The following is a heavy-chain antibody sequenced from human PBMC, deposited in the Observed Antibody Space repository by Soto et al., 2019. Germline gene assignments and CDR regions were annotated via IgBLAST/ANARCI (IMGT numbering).Heavy chain of an antibody. Sequence: QVQLVQSGAEVKKPGASVKVSCKASGYTFTDYYMHWVRQAPGQRLEWMGWINPNSGTTNYAQKFQGWVTMTRDTSITTVYMEVSRLRSDDTPVYYCARVPRGVYYGMDVWGQGTKVTVSS. CDR3: ARVPRGVYYGMDV. V-gene: IGHV1-2*04. D-gene: IGHD3-10*01. CDR1: GYTFTDYY. J-gene: IGHJ6*02. CDR2: INPNSGTT.